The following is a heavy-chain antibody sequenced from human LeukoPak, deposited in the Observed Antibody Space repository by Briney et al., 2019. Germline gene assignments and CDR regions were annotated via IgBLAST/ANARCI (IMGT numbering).Heavy chain of an antibody. CDR2: TSNSGGNT. CDR1: GFTFSSYA. D-gene: IGHD3-10*01. J-gene: IGHJ6*02. Sequence: PGGSLRLSCAASGFTFSSYAMSWVRQAPGKGLEWVSSTSNSGGNTYYADSVKGRFTISRDNSKNTLYLQMNSLRAEDTAVYYCAKVSGRIQIWPQPFGDGMDVWGQGTTVTVSS. CDR3: AKVSGRIQIWPQPFGDGMDV. V-gene: IGHV3-23*01.